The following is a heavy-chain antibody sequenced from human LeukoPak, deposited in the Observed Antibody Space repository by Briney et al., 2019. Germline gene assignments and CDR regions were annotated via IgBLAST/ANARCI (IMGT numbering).Heavy chain of an antibody. CDR3: AKDSRSYFDS. J-gene: IGHJ4*02. Sequence: GGSLRLSCAASGFTFSSYAMSWVRQAPGKGLEWVATISGGGVTTYYADSVKGRFTISSANSKNTLYLQMNRLRAEDTAVYYCAKDSRSYFDSWGQGTLVTVSS. CDR2: ISGGGVTT. V-gene: IGHV3-23*01. CDR1: GFTFSSYA.